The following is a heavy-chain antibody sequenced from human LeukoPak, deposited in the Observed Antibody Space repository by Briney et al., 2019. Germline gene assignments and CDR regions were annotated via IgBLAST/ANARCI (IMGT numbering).Heavy chain of an antibody. CDR2: IYYSGST. D-gene: IGHD3-9*01. J-gene: IGHJ6*02. CDR3: ARDRGYFDPNYYYGMDV. Sequence: PSETLSLTCTVSGGSISSYYWSWIRQPPGKGLEWIGYIYYSGSTNCNPSLKSRVTISVDTSKNQFSLKLSSVTAADTAVYYCARDRGYFDPNYYYGMDVWGQGTTVTVSS. V-gene: IGHV4-59*12. CDR1: GGSISSYY.